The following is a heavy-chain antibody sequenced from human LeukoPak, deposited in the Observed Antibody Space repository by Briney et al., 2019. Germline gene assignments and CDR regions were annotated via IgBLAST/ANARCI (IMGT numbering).Heavy chain of an antibody. J-gene: IGHJ5*02. Sequence: PGGSLRLSCAASGFPFSSYAMSWVRQAPGKGLEWVSSISGSGGNTYYADSVKGRFTISRDYSKNTLYLQMNSLRTEETAVYYCAKGPAMVRGTFDPWGQGTLVTVSS. D-gene: IGHD3-10*01. CDR1: GFPFSSYA. V-gene: IGHV3-23*01. CDR3: AKGPAMVRGTFDP. CDR2: ISGSGGNT.